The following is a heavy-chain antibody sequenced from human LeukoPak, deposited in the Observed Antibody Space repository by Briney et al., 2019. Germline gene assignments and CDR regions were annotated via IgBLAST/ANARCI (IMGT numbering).Heavy chain of an antibody. V-gene: IGHV3-21*01. CDR3: ARYCTSCSHFDY. Sequence: GGSPRLSCAASGFTFSSYSMNWVRQAPGKGLEWVSSVSSSSSYIYYADSVKGRFTISRDNAKNSLYLQMNSLRAEDTAVYYCARYCTSCSHFDYWGQGTLVTVSS. CDR1: GFTFSSYS. CDR2: VSSSSSYI. D-gene: IGHD2-2*01. J-gene: IGHJ4*02.